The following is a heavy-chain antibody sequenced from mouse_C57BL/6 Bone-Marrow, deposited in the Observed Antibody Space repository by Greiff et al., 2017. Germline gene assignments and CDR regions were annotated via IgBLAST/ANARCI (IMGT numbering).Heavy chain of an antibody. V-gene: IGHV1-81*01. Sequence: VQLQQSGAELARPGASVKLSCKASGYTFTSYGISWVKQRTGQGLEWIGEIYPRSGNTYYNEKFKGKATLTADKSSSTAYMELRSLTSEDSAVYFCARSYYGSGDFDYWGQGTTLTVSS. D-gene: IGHD1-1*01. CDR1: GYTFTSYG. CDR2: IYPRSGNT. J-gene: IGHJ2*01. CDR3: ARSYYGSGDFDY.